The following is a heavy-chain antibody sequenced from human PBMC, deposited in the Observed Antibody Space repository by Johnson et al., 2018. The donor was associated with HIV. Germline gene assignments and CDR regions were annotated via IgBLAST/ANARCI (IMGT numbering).Heavy chain of an antibody. Sequence: VQLVESGGGLIQPGGSLRLSCAASGFTVSSNYMSWVRQAPGKGLEWVSAISGSGGRTNYADSVKGRFTISRDNSKNTLYLQMNSLRAEDTALYYCAREIIAAADDIWGQGTMVTVSS. CDR3: AREIIAAADDI. V-gene: IGHV3-23*04. CDR1: GFTVSSNY. D-gene: IGHD6-13*01. CDR2: SGSGGRT. J-gene: IGHJ3*02.